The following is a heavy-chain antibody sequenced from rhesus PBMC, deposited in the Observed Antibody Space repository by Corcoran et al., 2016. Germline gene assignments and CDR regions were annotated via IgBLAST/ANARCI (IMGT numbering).Heavy chain of an antibody. D-gene: IGHD2-21*01. CDR1: GFTFSSYG. CDR3: AKGEVYCTGSGCYVDAFDF. Sequence: EVQLVETGGGLVQPGGSLKLSCAASGFTFSSYGMSWVRQAPGKGLDWVSAINSGGGRTYYADAVNGLFTISRDNSKNTLSMQMNSLRAEDTAVYYCAKGEVYCTGSGCYVDAFDFWGQGLRVTVSS. J-gene: IGHJ3*01. V-gene: IGHV3S5*01. CDR2: INSGGGRT.